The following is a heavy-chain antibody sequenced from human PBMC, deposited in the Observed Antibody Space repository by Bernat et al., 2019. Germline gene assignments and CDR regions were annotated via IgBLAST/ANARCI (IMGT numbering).Heavy chain of an antibody. CDR1: GFTFSSYA. D-gene: IGHD3-10*01. CDR3: ARDQSNYYGSGGMDV. Sequence: QVQLVESGGGVVQPGRSLRLSCAASGFTFSSYAMHWVRQAPGKGLEWVAVIWYDGSNKYYADSVKGRFTISRDNSKNTLYLQMNSLRAEDTAVYYCARDQSNYYGSGGMDVWGQGTTVTVSS. CDR2: IWYDGSNK. J-gene: IGHJ6*02. V-gene: IGHV3-30*07.